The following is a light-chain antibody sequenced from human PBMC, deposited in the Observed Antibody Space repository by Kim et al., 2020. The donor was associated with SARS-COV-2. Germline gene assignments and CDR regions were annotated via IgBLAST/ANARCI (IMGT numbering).Light chain of an antibody. CDR3: NSRDSSGNHVV. CDR1: SLRSYY. CDR2: GKN. V-gene: IGLV3-19*01. J-gene: IGLJ2*01. Sequence: LGQTVRITCQGDSLRSYYASWYQQKPGQAPVLVIYGKNNRPSGIPDRFSGSSSGNTASLTITGAQAEDEADYYCNSRDSSGNHVVFGGGTQLTVL.